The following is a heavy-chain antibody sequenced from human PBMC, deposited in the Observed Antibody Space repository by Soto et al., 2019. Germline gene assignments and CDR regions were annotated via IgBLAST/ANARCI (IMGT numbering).Heavy chain of an antibody. CDR3: ARDWVAATTTGWFDP. CDR2: IYTSGST. J-gene: IGHJ5*02. V-gene: IGHV4-4*07. Sequence: TSETLSLSSTVSGGSISSYYWSWIRQPAGKGLEWIGRIYTSGSTNYNPSLKSRVTMSVDTSKNQFSLKLSSVTAADTAVYYCARDWVAATTTGWFDPWGQGTLVTVSS. CDR1: GGSISSYY. D-gene: IGHD2-15*01.